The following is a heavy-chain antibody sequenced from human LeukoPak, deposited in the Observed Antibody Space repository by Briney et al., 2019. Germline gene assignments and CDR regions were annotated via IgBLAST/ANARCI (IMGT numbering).Heavy chain of an antibody. CDR1: GFTFSSYS. V-gene: IGHV4-39*07. CDR3: AGDRSYVDV. CDR2: IYYSGST. Sequence: GSLRLSCAASGFTFSSYSMNWVRQAPGKGLEWIGSIYYSGSTYYNPSLKSRVSMSVDTSKKQFSLKLRSVTAADTAVYYCAGDRSYVDVWGKGTTVTVSS. J-gene: IGHJ6*03.